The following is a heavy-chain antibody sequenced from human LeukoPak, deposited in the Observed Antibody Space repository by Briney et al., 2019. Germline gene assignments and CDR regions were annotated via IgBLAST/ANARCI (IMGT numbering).Heavy chain of an antibody. D-gene: IGHD2-15*01. V-gene: IGHV4-59*01. CDR2: IYYSGST. CDR3: ARGDRYCSGGSCYSGAFDI. CDR1: GGSISSYY. J-gene: IGHJ3*02. Sequence: PSETLSLTCTVSGGSISSYYWSWIRQPPGKGLEWIGYIYYSGSTNYNPSLKSRVTISVDTSKSQFSLKLSSVTAADTAVYYCARGDRYCSGGSCYSGAFDIWGQGTMVTVSS.